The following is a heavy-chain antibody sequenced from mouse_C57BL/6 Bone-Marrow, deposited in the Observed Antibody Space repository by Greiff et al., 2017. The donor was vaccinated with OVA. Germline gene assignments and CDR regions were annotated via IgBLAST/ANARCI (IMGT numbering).Heavy chain of an antibody. CDR3: ASSYWDDYLDY. Sequence: EVQLQQSGAELVKPGASVKLSCTASGFNIKDYYMHWVKQRTEQGLEWIGRIDPEDGETKYAPQFQGKATITADTSSNTAYLQLSSLTSEDIAVYYCASSYWDDYLDYWGQGTTLTVSS. CDR2: IDPEDGET. CDR1: GFNIKDYY. D-gene: IGHD4-1*01. V-gene: IGHV14-2*01. J-gene: IGHJ2*01.